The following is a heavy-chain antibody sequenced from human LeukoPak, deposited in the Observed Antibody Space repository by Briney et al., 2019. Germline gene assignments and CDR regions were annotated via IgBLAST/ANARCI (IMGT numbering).Heavy chain of an antibody. J-gene: IGHJ5*02. V-gene: IGHV6-1*01. D-gene: IGHD1-1*01. CDR1: GDSGSSKNAA. CDR2: TYYRSKWYN. Sequence: SQTLSLTCAISGDSGSSKNAAWISFRQSPSRGLNCLGRTYYRSKWYNDYAVSVKSRITINPDTSKNQFSLQLSSVTPEDTAVYFCARTTFTTFVNWFDPWGQGTLVTVSS. CDR3: ARTTFTTFVNWFDP.